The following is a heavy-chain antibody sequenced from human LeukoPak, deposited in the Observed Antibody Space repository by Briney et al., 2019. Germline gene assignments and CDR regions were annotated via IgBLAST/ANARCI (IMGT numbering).Heavy chain of an antibody. D-gene: IGHD2-21*01. V-gene: IGHV3-30*02. Sequence: GGSLRLSCAASGFTFSSYGMHWVRQAPGKGLEWVAFIRYDGSNKYYADSVKGRFTISRDNSKNTLYLQMNSLRAEDTAVYYCAKERKSSVVGLGDWGQGTLVTVSS. CDR3: AKERKSSVVGLGD. CDR2: IRYDGSNK. CDR1: GFTFSSYG. J-gene: IGHJ4*02.